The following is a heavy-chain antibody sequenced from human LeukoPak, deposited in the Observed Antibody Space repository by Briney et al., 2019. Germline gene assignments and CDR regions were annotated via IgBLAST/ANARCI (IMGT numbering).Heavy chain of an antibody. CDR2: IYHSGST. J-gene: IGHJ4*02. CDR3: ARGYGSGLVDY. V-gene: IGHV4-30-2*01. CDR1: GGSISSGGYS. Sequence: SETLSLTCAVSGGSISSGGYSWSWIRQPPGKGLEWIGYIYHSGSTYYNPFLKSRVTISVDRSKNQFSLKLSSVTAADTAVYYCARGYGSGLVDYWGQGTLVTVSS. D-gene: IGHD3-10*01.